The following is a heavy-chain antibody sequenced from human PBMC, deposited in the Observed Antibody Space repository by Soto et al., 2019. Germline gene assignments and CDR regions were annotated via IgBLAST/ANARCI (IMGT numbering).Heavy chain of an antibody. Sequence: EVQLLKSGGGLVQPGGSLRLSCAASGFTFSTYAMSWVRQAPGKGLEWDSVISASGGSTFYADSMKGRFTVSRDNSMNTLYLQVISLRVDDTAVYYFAKVLRTATNYNYGMDVWGQGTTVTVSS. CDR1: GFTFSTYA. V-gene: IGHV3-23*01. J-gene: IGHJ6*02. CDR2: ISASGGST. CDR3: AKVLRTATNYNYGMDV.